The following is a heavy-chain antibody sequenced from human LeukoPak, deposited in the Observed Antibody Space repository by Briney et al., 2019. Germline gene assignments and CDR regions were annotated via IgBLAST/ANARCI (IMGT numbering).Heavy chain of an antibody. CDR3: AKEFLGSYYYYMDV. Sequence: GGSLRLSCAASGFTFNIYAMSWVRQAPGKGLGWVSAITSSGGSTYYADSVKGRFTISRDNSKNTLYLQMNSLRAEDTAVYYCAKEFLGSYYYYMDVWGKGTTVTVSS. D-gene: IGHD7-27*01. V-gene: IGHV3-23*01. J-gene: IGHJ6*03. CDR2: ITSSGGST. CDR1: GFTFNIYA.